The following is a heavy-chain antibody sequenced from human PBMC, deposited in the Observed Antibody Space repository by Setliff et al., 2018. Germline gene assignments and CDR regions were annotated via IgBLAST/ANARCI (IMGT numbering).Heavy chain of an antibody. CDR2: ISAYNGNT. Sequence: ASVKVSCKASGYTFTRYGISWVRQAPGQGLEWMGWISAYNGNTNYAQKLQGRVTMTTDTSTSTVYMELSSLGSDDTAMYYCARAVGYCSGGSCYKGDDYWGQGTLVTVSS. D-gene: IGHD2-15*01. CDR1: GYTFTRYG. J-gene: IGHJ4*02. V-gene: IGHV1-18*01. CDR3: ARAVGYCSGGSCYKGDDY.